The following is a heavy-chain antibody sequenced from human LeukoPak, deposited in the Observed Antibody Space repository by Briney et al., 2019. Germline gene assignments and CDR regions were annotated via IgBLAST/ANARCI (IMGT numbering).Heavy chain of an antibody. Sequence: SETLSLTCAVYGGSFSGYYWSWIRQPPGKGLEWIGEINHSGSTNYNPSLKSRVTISVDTSKNQFSLKLSSVTAADTAVYYCARDIRGTVTAYYYYYGVDVWGQGTTVTVSS. CDR1: GGSFSGYY. V-gene: IGHV4-34*01. CDR3: ARDIRGTVTAYYYYYGVDV. CDR2: INHSGST. D-gene: IGHD4-11*01. J-gene: IGHJ6*02.